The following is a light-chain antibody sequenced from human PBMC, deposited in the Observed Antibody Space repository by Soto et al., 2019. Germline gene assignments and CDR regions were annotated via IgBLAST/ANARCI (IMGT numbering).Light chain of an antibody. V-gene: IGLV2-14*01. CDR2: EVT. Sequence: QSALTQPASVSGSPGQSITISCTGTSSDVGGYNYVSWYQQHPGKAPKLMIFEVTYRPSGVSSRFSGSKSGNTASLTISGLQAEDEADHYCSSYTSTSTLVFGGGTKLTVL. CDR3: SSYTSTSTLV. CDR1: SSDVGGYNY. J-gene: IGLJ2*01.